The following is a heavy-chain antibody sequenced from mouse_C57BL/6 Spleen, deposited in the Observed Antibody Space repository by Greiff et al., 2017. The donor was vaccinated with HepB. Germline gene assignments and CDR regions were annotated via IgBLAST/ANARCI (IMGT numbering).Heavy chain of an antibody. D-gene: IGHD2-10*02. CDR3: AQYGNSFYWYFDV. CDR2: IDPEDGET. V-gene: IGHV14-2*01. CDR1: GFNIKDYY. Sequence: VQLQQSGAELVKPGASVKLSCTASGFNIKDYYMHWVKQRTEQGLEWIGRIDPEDGETKYAPKFQGKATITADTSSNTADLQLSSLTSEDTAVYYCAQYGNSFYWYFDVWGTGTTVTVSS. J-gene: IGHJ1*03.